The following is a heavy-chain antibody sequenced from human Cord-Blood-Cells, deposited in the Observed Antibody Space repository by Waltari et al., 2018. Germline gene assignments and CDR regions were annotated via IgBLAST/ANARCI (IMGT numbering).Heavy chain of an antibody. CDR2: IYHSGST. Sequence: QVQLQESGPGLVKPSETLSLTCTVSGYSISSGYYWGWIRQPPGKGREWIGSIYHSGSTYYNPSLKSRVTISVDTSKNQFSLKLSSVTAADTAVYYCARVRVGTMVRGVIPYFDYWGQGTLVTVSS. CDR1: GYSISSGYY. CDR3: ARVRVGTMVRGVIPYFDY. V-gene: IGHV4-38-2*02. D-gene: IGHD3-10*01. J-gene: IGHJ4*02.